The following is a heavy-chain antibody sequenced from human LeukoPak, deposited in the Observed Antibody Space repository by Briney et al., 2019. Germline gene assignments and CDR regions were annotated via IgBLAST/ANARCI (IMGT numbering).Heavy chain of an antibody. CDR1: GASIRSHY. Sequence: NPSETLSLTCTVSGASIRSHYWSWIRQPPGKGLEWIGYMYYSGNSNYNPSLKSRVTISVDTSKNQFSLKLSSVTATDTAVYYCAGFSGSYSDFDYWGQGTLVTVSS. CDR3: AGFSGSYSDFDY. V-gene: IGHV4-59*08. D-gene: IGHD1-26*01. J-gene: IGHJ4*02. CDR2: MYYSGNS.